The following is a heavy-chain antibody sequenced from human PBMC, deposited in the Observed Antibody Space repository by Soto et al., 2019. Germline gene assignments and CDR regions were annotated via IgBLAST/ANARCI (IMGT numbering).Heavy chain of an antibody. V-gene: IGHV3-9*01. D-gene: IGHD1-26*01. CDR1: GFTFDDYA. J-gene: IGHJ3*02. CDR2: NSWNSGSI. Sequence: EVQLVESGGGFVQPGRSLRLSCAASGFTFDDYAMHWVRQAPGKGLVWVSGNSWNSGSIGYAYSVKGRFTISRDNAKKALYLQTDSLRAEDTALYYCAKDTYSGGGYDAFDIWGQGTMVTFSS. CDR3: AKDTYSGGGYDAFDI.